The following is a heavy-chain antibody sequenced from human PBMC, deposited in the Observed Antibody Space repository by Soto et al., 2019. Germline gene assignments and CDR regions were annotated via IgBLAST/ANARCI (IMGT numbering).Heavy chain of an antibody. Sequence: GASVKVSCKASGGTFSSYAISWGRQAPGQGLEWMGGIIPIFGNTNHAQKPQGRVTMTTDTSTSTAYMELRSLRSDDTAVYYCARGVGSGTYYNQYNWFDPWGQGTLVTVSS. D-gene: IGHD3-10*01. CDR1: GGTFSSYA. CDR2: IIPIFGNT. CDR3: ARGVGSGTYYNQYNWFDP. J-gene: IGHJ5*02. V-gene: IGHV1-69*05.